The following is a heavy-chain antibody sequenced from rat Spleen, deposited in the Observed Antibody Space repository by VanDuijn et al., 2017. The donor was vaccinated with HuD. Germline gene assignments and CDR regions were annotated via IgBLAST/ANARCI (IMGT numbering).Heavy chain of an antibody. J-gene: IGHJ4*01. V-gene: IGHV3-1*01. D-gene: IGHD1-6*01. CDR1: GYSITSNY. Sequence: EVQLQESGPGLVKPSQSLSLTCSVTGYSITSNYWGWIRKFPGNKMEWMGYISYSGSTSYNPSLKSRISITRDTSKNQFFLQLNSVTTEDTDTYYCARYRGILRITPVMDAWGQGASVTVSS. CDR2: ISYSGST. CDR3: ARYRGILRITPVMDA.